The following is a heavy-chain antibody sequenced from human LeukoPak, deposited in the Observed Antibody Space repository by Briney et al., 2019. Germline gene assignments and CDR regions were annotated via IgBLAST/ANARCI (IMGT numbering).Heavy chain of an antibody. D-gene: IGHD4-17*01. CDR3: ARHKDDYDDYVWTY. J-gene: IGHJ4*02. Sequence: SETLSLTCTVSGVSISSSPYYWGWIRQSPGKGLEWIGSVYSSGSSYYNPSLKSRVTIFVDTSKNQFSLKVTSVTAADTATYYCARHKDDYDDYVWTYWGQGTLVTVSS. V-gene: IGHV4-39*01. CDR2: VYSSGSS. CDR1: GVSISSSPYY.